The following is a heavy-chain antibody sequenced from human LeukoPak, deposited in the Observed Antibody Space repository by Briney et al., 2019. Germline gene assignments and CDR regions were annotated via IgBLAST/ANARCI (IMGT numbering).Heavy chain of an antibody. CDR3: AKSDSSGWNDAFDI. D-gene: IGHD6-19*01. V-gene: IGHV3-43D*03. J-gene: IGHJ3*02. Sequence: GGSLRLSCAASGFTFDDYAMHWVRQAPGKGLEWVSLISWNGGTTYYADSVKGRFTISRDNSKNSLYLQMNSLRTEDTALYYCAKSDSSGWNDAFDIWGQGTMVTVSS. CDR1: GFTFDDYA. CDR2: ISWNGGTT.